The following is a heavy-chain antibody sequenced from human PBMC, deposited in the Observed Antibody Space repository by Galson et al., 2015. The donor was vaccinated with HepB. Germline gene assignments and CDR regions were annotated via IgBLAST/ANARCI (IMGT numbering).Heavy chain of an antibody. J-gene: IGHJ5*02. D-gene: IGHD3-22*01. CDR2: IYYSGST. V-gene: IGHV4-39*01. CDR1: GGSISISSYY. CDR3: ARRWYYDSSGYFGP. Sequence: ETLSLTCTVSGGSISISSYYWGWIRQPPGKGLEWIGSIYYSGSTYYNPSLKSRVTISVDTSKNQFSLKLSSVTAADTAVYYCARRWYYDSSGYFGPWGQGTLVTVSS.